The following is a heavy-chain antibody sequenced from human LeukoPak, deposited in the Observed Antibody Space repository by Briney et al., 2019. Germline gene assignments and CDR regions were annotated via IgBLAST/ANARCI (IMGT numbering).Heavy chain of an antibody. Sequence: RASVKVSCKASGYTFTDYYMHWVRQAPGQGLEWMGWMNPNSGNTGYAQKFQGRVTITRNTSISTAYMELSSLRSEDTAVYYCARGIAAAGTLYYYYYMDVWGNGTTVTVSS. J-gene: IGHJ6*03. CDR3: ARGIAAAGTLYYYYYMDV. CDR2: MNPNSGNT. CDR1: GYTFTDYY. V-gene: IGHV1-8*03. D-gene: IGHD6-13*01.